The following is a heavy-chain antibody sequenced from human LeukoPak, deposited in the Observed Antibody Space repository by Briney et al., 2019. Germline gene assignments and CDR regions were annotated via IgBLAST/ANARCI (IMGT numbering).Heavy chain of an antibody. CDR3: AKLFGSGYHFFQL. Sequence: GGSLRLSCAASGFTFRHYEMTWVRQAPGKGLEWLSFITSGSGDTTYYADSVKGRFTISRDNDKNSLSLQMNSLRAEDTAIYYCAKLFGSGYHFFQLWGQGTLVTGFS. V-gene: IGHV3-48*03. J-gene: IGHJ4*02. D-gene: IGHD5-12*01. CDR1: GFTFRHYE. CDR2: ITSGSGDTT.